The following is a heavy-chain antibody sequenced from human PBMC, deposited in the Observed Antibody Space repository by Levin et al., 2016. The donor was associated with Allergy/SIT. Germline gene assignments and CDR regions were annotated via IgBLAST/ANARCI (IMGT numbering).Heavy chain of an antibody. J-gene: IGHJ6*03. D-gene: IGHD2-2*01. CDR3: ARGDIVVVPAAIIYYYYMDV. CDR1: GGTFSSYA. Sequence: SVKVSCKASGGTFSSYAISWVRQAPGQGLEWMGGIIPIFGTANYAQKFQGRVTITADESTSTAYMELSSLRSEDTAVYYCARGDIVVVPAAIIYYYYMDVWGKGTTVTVSS. CDR2: IIPIFGTA. V-gene: IGHV1-69*13.